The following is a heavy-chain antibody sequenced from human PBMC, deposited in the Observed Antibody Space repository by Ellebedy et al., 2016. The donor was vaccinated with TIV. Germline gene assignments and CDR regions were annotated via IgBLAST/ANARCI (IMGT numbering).Heavy chain of an antibody. V-gene: IGHV3-23*01. CDR2: IFGSGGGI. CDR1: GFTFSNYA. Sequence: GESLKISCAASGFTFSNYAMSWVRQAPGKGLEWVSGIFGSGGGISYADSVKGRFTISRDNSKSMVHLQIKSLRPEDTDVYYCAKDRNSGDGYWVFDNWGQGTLVSVSS. CDR3: AKDRNSGDGYWVFDN. D-gene: IGHD5-18*01. J-gene: IGHJ4*02.